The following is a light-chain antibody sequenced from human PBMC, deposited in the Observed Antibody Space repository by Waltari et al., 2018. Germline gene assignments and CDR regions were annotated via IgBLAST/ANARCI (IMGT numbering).Light chain of an antibody. Sequence: QTVVTQEPSFSVSPGGTVTPPCALGLGSFSTSYYPTWYQQTPGQAPRTLIYSTNTRASGVPDRFSGSILGNKAALTITGAQADDESDYYCVLYMGSGIWVFGGGTKLTVL. CDR2: STN. V-gene: IGLV8-61*01. CDR3: VLYMGSGIWV. J-gene: IGLJ3*02. CDR1: LGSFSTSYY.